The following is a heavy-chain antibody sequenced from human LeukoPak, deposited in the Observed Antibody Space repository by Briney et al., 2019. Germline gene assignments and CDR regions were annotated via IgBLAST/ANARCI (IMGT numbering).Heavy chain of an antibody. CDR1: GFTFSSYG. J-gene: IGHJ4*02. V-gene: IGHV3-23*01. CDR2: ISGSGGST. CDR3: AKDLWSFVHYYFDY. Sequence: PGGSLRLSCAASGFTFSSYGMSWVRQAPGKGLEWVSAISGSGGSTYYADSVKGRFTISRDNSKNTLYLQMNSLRAEDTAVYYCAKDLWSFVHYYFDYWGQGTLVTVSS. D-gene: IGHD2-8*01.